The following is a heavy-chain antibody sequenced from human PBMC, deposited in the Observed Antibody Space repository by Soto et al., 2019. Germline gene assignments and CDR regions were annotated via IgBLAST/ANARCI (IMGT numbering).Heavy chain of an antibody. CDR2: IYWDDDK. V-gene: IGHV2-5*02. CDR3: AHVWRGYSYASDAFDI. CDR1: GFSLSTSGVG. D-gene: IGHD5-18*01. Sequence: QITLKESGPTLVKPTQTLTLTCTFSGFSLSTSGVGVGWIRQPPGKALEWLALIYWDDDKRYSPSLKSRLTITKDTSKNQVVLTMTNMDPVDTATYYCAHVWRGYSYASDAFDIWGQGTMVTVSS. J-gene: IGHJ3*02.